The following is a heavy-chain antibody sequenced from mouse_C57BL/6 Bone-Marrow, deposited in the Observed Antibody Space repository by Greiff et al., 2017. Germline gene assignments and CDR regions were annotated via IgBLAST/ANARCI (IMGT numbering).Heavy chain of an antibody. D-gene: IGHD2-4*01. V-gene: IGHV1-58*01. CDR3: ANHDYVYAIDY. Sequence: EVQLQQSGAELVRPGSSVKMSCKPSGYTFTSYGINWVKQRPGQGLEWIGYFYIGNGYTEYNEKFKGKATLTSDTSSSTAYMQLSSLTSEDSAIYFFANHDYVYAIDYWGQGTSVTVSS. CDR2: FYIGNGYT. CDR1: GYTFTSYG. J-gene: IGHJ4*01.